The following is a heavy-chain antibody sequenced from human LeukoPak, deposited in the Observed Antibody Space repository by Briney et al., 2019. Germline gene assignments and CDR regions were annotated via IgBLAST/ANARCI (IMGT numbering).Heavy chain of an antibody. J-gene: IGHJ4*02. CDR2: ISYDGSNK. CDR3: AKDPRYDILTGYVDY. CDR1: GFTFSSYA. V-gene: IGHV3-30*18. Sequence: GGSLRLSCAASGFTFSSYAMSWVRQAPGKGLEWVAVISYDGSNKYYADSVKGRFTISRDNSKNTLYLQMNSLRAEDTAVYYCAKDPRYDILTGYVDYWGQGTLVTVSS. D-gene: IGHD3-9*01.